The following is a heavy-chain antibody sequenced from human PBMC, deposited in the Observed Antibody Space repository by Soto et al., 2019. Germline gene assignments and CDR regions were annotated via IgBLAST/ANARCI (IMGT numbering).Heavy chain of an antibody. J-gene: IGHJ3*02. CDR2: ISSDSRYI. CDR1: GFTFRRYA. Sequence: GWSLRLSCATSGFTFRRYAMSGVRQSPERGLEWVSSISSDSRYIYYADSVKGRFTISRDNAGNSLFLQMNNLRAEDTALYYCARKGYASGPDGFDIWGQGTMVTV. D-gene: IGHD2-15*01. CDR3: ARKGYASGPDGFDI. V-gene: IGHV3-21*01.